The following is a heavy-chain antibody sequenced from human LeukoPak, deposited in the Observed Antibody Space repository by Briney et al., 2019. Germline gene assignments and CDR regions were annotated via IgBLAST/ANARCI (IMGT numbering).Heavy chain of an antibody. CDR3: ARVGGSGSQFFGY. D-gene: IGHD3-10*01. J-gene: IGHJ4*02. CDR1: GFTFSNYG. Sequence: GGSLRLSCAASGFTFSNYGMHWVRQAPGKGLEWVAFIRYDGSNKYYADSVRGRFTISRDNSKNTLYLQMNSLRAEDTAVYYCARVGGSGSQFFGYWGQGTLVTVSS. CDR2: IRYDGSNK. V-gene: IGHV3-30*02.